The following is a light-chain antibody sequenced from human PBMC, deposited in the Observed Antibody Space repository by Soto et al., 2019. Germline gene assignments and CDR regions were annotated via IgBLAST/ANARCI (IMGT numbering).Light chain of an antibody. V-gene: IGLV1-47*01. CDR3: SSYTSSSTLDYV. Sequence: QSALTQPPSASGTPGQRVTISCSGSSSNIGSNYVYWYQQLPGTAPKLLIYRNNQRPSGVPDRFSGSKSGNTASLTISGLQAEDEADYYCSSYTSSSTLDYVFGTGTKVTVL. CDR2: RNN. J-gene: IGLJ1*01. CDR1: SSNIGSNY.